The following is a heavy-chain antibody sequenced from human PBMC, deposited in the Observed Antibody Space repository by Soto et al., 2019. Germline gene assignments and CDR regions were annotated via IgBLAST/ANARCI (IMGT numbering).Heavy chain of an antibody. CDR3: ARGSYDFWSADSPKSNWFDP. CDR2: IIPILGIA. D-gene: IGHD3-3*01. J-gene: IGHJ5*02. CDR1: GGTFSSYT. Sequence: AASVKVSCKASGGTFSSYTISWVRQAPGQGLEWMGRIIPILGIANYAQKFQGRVTITADKSTSTAYMELSSLRSEDTAVYYCARGSYDFWSADSPKSNWFDPWGQGTLVTVSS. V-gene: IGHV1-69*02.